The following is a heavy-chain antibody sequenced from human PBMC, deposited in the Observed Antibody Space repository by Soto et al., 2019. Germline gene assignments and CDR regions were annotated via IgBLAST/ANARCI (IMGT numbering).Heavy chain of an antibody. CDR3: AHSFNIAGRDYDNYYGMDV. CDR1: GFSLTTSGVG. J-gene: IGHJ6*02. CDR2: IYWDDDK. Sequence: QITLKESGPTLVKPTQTLTLTCTFSGFSLTTSGVGMGWIRQPPGKALEWLALIYWDDDKRYSPSLRSRLTTTKDTSKNQVVLTMTKMDPVDTATYYCAHSFNIAGRDYDNYYGMDVWGQGTTVTVSS. D-gene: IGHD6-13*01. V-gene: IGHV2-5*02.